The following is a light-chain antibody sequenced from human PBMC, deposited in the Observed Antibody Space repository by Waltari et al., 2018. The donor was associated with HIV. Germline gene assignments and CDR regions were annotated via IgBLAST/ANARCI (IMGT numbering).Light chain of an antibody. J-gene: IGLJ2*01. CDR3: SSYTSSSTVV. CDR2: EVS. CDR1: RPDVGGENF. V-gene: IGLV2-14*01. Sequence: QSALTQPASVSGSPGTSFPRSCTGTRPDVGGENFVSWYQQHQGKAPKLMIYEVSNRPSGVSNRFSGSKSGNTASLTISGLQAEDEADYYCSSYTSSSTVVFGGGTKLTVL.